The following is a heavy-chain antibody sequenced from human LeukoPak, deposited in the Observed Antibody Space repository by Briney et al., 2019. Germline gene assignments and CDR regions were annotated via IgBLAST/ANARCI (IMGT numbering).Heavy chain of an antibody. Sequence: ASVKVSCKASGYTFTSYYMHWVRQAPGQGLEWMGIINPSGGSTSYAQKFQGRVTMTRDTSTSTVYRELSSLRSEDTALDYCARSPTSKDGYNPVDSWGQGTLSPSPQ. CDR2: INPSGGST. V-gene: IGHV1-46*01. D-gene: IGHD5-24*01. CDR3: ARSPTSKDGYNPVDS. J-gene: IGHJ4*02. CDR1: GYTFTSYY.